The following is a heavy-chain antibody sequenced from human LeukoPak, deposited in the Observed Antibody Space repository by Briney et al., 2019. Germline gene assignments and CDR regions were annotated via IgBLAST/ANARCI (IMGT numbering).Heavy chain of an antibody. J-gene: IGHJ4*02. CDR3: ARDNKAAEPEGDHCFDY. V-gene: IGHV4-39*07. Sequence: SETLSLTCTVSGGSISSSSYYWGWIRQPPGKGLEWIGIIYYSGSTYYNPSLKSRVTISVDTSKNQFSLKLSSVTAADTAVYYCARDNKAAEPEGDHCFDYWGQGTLVTVSS. CDR2: IYYSGST. CDR1: GGSISSSSYY. D-gene: IGHD1-14*01.